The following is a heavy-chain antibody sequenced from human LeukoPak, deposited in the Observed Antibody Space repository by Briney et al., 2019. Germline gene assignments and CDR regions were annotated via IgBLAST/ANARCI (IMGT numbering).Heavy chain of an antibody. Sequence: ASVKVSCKASGYTFTRCYINWVRQATGQGLEWMGWMNPNSGNTGYAQKFQGRVTITRNNSISTAYLELSSLRSEDTAVYYCARGSLGYCSGGSCFGSPQNFDYWGQGTLVTVSS. CDR1: GYTFTRCY. D-gene: IGHD2-15*01. J-gene: IGHJ4*02. CDR2: MNPNSGNT. CDR3: ARGSLGYCSGGSCFGSPQNFDY. V-gene: IGHV1-8*03.